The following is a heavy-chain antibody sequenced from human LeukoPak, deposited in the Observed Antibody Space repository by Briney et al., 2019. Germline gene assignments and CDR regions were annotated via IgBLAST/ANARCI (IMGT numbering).Heavy chain of an antibody. Sequence: ASVNVSFKASGYTFTIYAMHWVRQAPGQRLEWMGWINAGNGNTKYSQKFQGRVTITRDTSASTAYMELSSLRSEDTAVYYCARELVHLWFGEFGDAFDIWGQGTMVTVSS. D-gene: IGHD3-10*01. J-gene: IGHJ3*02. V-gene: IGHV1-3*01. CDR3: ARELVHLWFGEFGDAFDI. CDR1: GYTFTIYA. CDR2: INAGNGNT.